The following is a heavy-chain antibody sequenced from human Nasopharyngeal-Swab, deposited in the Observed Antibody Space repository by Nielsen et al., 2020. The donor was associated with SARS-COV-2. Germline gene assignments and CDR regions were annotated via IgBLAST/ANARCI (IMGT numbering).Heavy chain of an antibody. CDR2: ISYDGSNK. J-gene: IGHJ3*02. CDR3: ARGKYYDILTGYADAFDI. Sequence: GESLKISCAASGFTFSSYAMHWVRQAPGKGLEWVAVISYDGSNKYYADSVKGRFTISRDNSKNTLYLQMNSLRAEDTAMYYCARGKYYDILTGYADAFDIWGQGTMVTVSS. CDR1: GFTFSSYA. V-gene: IGHV3-30-3*01. D-gene: IGHD3-9*01.